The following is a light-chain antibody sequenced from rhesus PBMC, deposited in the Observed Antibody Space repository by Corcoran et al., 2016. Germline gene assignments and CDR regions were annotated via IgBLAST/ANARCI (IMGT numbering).Light chain of an antibody. J-gene: IGKJ4*01. CDR1: QGISSY. V-gene: IGKV1-38*01. Sequence: DIQLTQSPSSLSASVGDRVTITCRASQGISSYLAWYQQKPGKAPKLLVYDASNLQSGVPSRFSGSGSGTDFTLTISSLPPEDFAVYYCQQRNSYPLTFGGGTKVEIK. CDR2: DAS. CDR3: QQRNSYPLT.